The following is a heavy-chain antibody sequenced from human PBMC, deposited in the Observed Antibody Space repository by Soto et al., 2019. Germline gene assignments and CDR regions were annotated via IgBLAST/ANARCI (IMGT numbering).Heavy chain of an antibody. CDR3: AKDAVYNDGLWLMDH. CDR2: IYGSGRGI. CDR1: GLPHSLFA. Sequence: PGGALSLSCTASGLPHSLFAMMWVRQAPGKGLECVSGIYGSGRGIEYADSVKGRFTISRDNSKNTVYLQMTDLRADDTAVYYCAKDAVYNDGLWLMDHWGQGTQVTVSS. V-gene: IGHV3-23*05. D-gene: IGHD2-21*01. J-gene: IGHJ4*02.